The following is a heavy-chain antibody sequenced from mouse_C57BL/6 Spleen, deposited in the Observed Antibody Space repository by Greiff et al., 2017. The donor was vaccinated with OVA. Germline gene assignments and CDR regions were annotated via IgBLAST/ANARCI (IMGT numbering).Heavy chain of an antibody. D-gene: IGHD1-1*01. CDR1: GYPFTSCG. CDR2: IYPRSGNT. Sequence: QVQLQQSGAELARPGASVKLSCKASGYPFTSCGISRVKQRTGQGLEWIGEIYPRSGNTYYNEKFKGKATLTADKSSRTAYMELRSLTSEDSAVYFCADYGSSLYYFDYWGQGTTLTVSS. CDR3: ADYGSSLYYFDY. V-gene: IGHV1-81*01. J-gene: IGHJ2*01.